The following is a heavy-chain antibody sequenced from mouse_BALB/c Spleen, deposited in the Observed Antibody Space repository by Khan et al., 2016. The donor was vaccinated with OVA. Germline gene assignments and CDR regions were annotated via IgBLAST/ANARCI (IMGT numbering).Heavy chain of an antibody. V-gene: IGHV1-77*01. CDR3: ARRNYFGYTFAY. Sequence: QVQLQQSGAELARPGASVKLSWKASGYTFTDYYINWVKQRTGQGLEWIGEISPGSGDTYYNERFKGKATLTADKSSSTAYMQLSSLTSEASAVYFCARRNYFGYTFAYWGQGTLVTVSA. J-gene: IGHJ3*01. CDR1: GYTFTDYY. D-gene: IGHD1-2*01. CDR2: ISPGSGDT.